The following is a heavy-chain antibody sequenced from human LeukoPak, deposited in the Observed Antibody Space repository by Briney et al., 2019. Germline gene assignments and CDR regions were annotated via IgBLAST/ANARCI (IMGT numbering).Heavy chain of an antibody. CDR2: ISSDGSSK. CDR3: AKDNRRHYTSGPNPDSLH. Sequence: PGGSLRLSCAASGFTFRSYGMHWVRQAPGKGLEWVAVISSDGSSKNYADSMKGQFTISRDNSKKTLYLQMNSLRVEDTAFYYCAKDNRRHYTSGPNPDSLHWGQGALVTVSS. J-gene: IGHJ4*02. D-gene: IGHD6-19*01. V-gene: IGHV3-30*18. CDR1: GFTFRSYG.